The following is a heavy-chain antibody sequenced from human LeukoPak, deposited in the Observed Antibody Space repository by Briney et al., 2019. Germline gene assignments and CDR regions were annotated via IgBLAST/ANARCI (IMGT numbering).Heavy chain of an antibody. V-gene: IGHV3-9*01. CDR1: GFTFDDYA. D-gene: IGHD4-17*01. J-gene: IGHJ6*03. CDR3: AKCFAYGDYILGYYMDV. CDR2: INWNSNNI. Sequence: GGSLRLSCAASGFTFDDYAMHWVRQAPGKGLEWVSGINWNSNNIDYADSVKGRFTISRDNSKKTLYLQMSSLRADDTAVYYCAKCFAYGDYILGYYMDVWGKGTTVTVSS.